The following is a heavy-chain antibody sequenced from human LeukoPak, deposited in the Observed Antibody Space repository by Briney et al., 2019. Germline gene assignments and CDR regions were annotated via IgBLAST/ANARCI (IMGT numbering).Heavy chain of an antibody. CDR3: ARHSTTYYDFWSATQGTFDP. Sequence: PSETLSLTCTVSGGSISSSSYYWGWIRQPPGKGLEWIGSIYYSGSTYYNPSLKSRVTISVDTSKNQFSLKLSSVTAADTAVYYCARHSTTYYDFWSATQGTFDPWGQGTLVTVSS. J-gene: IGHJ5*02. CDR2: IYYSGST. V-gene: IGHV4-39*01. D-gene: IGHD3-3*01. CDR1: GGSISSSSYY.